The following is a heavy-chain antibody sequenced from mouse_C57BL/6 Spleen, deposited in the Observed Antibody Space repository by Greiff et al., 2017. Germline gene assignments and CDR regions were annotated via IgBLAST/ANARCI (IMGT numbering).Heavy chain of an antibody. V-gene: IGHV1-20*01. CDR1: GYSFTGYF. CDR3: ARSGAYYSNYIDY. J-gene: IGHJ2*01. D-gene: IGHD2-5*01. Sequence: EVQLQQSGPELVKPGDSVKISCKASGYSFTGYFMNWVMQSHGKSLEWIGRINPYNGDTFYNQKFKGKATLTVDKSSSTAHMELRSLTSEDSAVYYGARSGAYYSNYIDYWGQGTTLTVSS. CDR2: INPYNGDT.